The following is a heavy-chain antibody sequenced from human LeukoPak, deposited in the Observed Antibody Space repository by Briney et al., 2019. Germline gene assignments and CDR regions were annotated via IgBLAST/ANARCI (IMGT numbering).Heavy chain of an antibody. CDR3: ARKYPDHWFDP. Sequence: SETLSLTCTVSGGSVSSGSYYWSWIRQPPGKGLEWIGYIYYSGSTNYNPSLKSRVTISVDTSKNQFSLILRSVTAADTAVYYCARKYPDHWFDPWGQGTLVTVSS. CDR1: GGSVSSGSYY. CDR2: IYYSGST. V-gene: IGHV4-61*01. J-gene: IGHJ5*02. D-gene: IGHD6-6*01.